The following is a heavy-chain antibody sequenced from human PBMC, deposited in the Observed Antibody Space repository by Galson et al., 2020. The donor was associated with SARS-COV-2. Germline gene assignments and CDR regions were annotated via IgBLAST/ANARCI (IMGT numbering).Heavy chain of an antibody. CDR3: STDPAYCGDGGVYRPYDC. V-gene: IGHV3-15*01. J-gene: IGHJ4*02. D-gene: IGHD2-21*01. CDR1: GFTFSDAW. Sequence: GESLKISCAASGFTFSDAWMSWVRQAPGKGLEWVGRIRSQSDGGSTDFAAPVNGRFSIGREDSTKTVYLQLNSLKTADAAVYYCSTDPAYCGDGGVYRPYDCWGQGAVGLVSS. CDR2: IRSQSDGGST.